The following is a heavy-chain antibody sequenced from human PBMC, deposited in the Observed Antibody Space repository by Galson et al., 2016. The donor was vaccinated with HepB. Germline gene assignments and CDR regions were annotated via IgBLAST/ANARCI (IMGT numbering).Heavy chain of an antibody. Sequence: SLRLSCAASGFTFGDYFMNWIRQAPGKGLEWVAYISSNGGTTYYSDSVRGRFTISRDNANNSLYLQMNSLTASDTAVYYCATDGCTGGTCYDWGQGILVTVSS. V-gene: IGHV3-11*01. J-gene: IGHJ4*02. CDR1: GFTFGDYF. CDR2: ISSNGGTT. D-gene: IGHD2-15*01. CDR3: ATDGCTGGTCYD.